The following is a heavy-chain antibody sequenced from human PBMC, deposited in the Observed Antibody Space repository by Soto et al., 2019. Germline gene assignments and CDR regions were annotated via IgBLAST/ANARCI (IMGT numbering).Heavy chain of an antibody. CDR1: GGSFSGYY. D-gene: IGHD6-13*01. V-gene: IGHV4-34*01. CDR2: INHSGST. Sequence: ASETLSLTCAVYGGSFSGYYWSWIRQPPGKGLEWIGEINHSGSTNYNPSLKSRVTISVDTSKNQFSLKLSSVTAADTAVYYCAREGRQLIWFDSWGQGTLVTVSS. J-gene: IGHJ5*01. CDR3: AREGRQLIWFDS.